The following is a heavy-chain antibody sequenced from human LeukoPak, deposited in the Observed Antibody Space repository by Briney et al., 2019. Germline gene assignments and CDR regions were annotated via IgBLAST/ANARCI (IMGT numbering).Heavy chain of an antibody. CDR1: GFTFSSYW. V-gene: IGHV3-7*01. Sequence: GGSLRLSCAASGFTFSSYWMSWVRQAPGKGLEWVTNIKQDGGEIYYVDSVKGRFSISRDDAKNSLYLQMNNLRAEDTAVYYCARVGLDILTGYFYYYYMDVWGKGTTVTVSS. D-gene: IGHD3-9*01. CDR3: ARVGLDILTGYFYYYYMDV. CDR2: IKQDGGEI. J-gene: IGHJ6*03.